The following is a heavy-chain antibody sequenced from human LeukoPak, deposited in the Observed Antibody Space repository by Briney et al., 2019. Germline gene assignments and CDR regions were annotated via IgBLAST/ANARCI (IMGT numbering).Heavy chain of an antibody. J-gene: IGHJ6*03. CDR3: ARHYCSSTSCSLGDYYYYMDV. V-gene: IGHV4-59*01. Sequence: SETLSLTCTVSGGSISSYYWSWIRQPPGKGLEWIGYIDYSGSTNYNPSLKSRVTISVDTSKNQFSLKLSSVTAADTAVYYCARHYCSSTSCSLGDYYYYMDVWGKGTTVTVSS. D-gene: IGHD2-2*01. CDR2: IDYSGST. CDR1: GGSISSYY.